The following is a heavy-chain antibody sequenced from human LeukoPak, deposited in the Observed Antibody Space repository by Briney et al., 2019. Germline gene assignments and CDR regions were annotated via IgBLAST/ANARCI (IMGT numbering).Heavy chain of an antibody. CDR3: AKGSTTYTSDAFDI. Sequence: GGSLRLSCAASGFTFRSFDMNWVRQAPGKGLEWVSAFSGTGGDTYYADSVKGRFTISRDNSKNTLYLQMNGLRDADTAVYYCAKGSTTYTSDAFDIGGQGTMVTVSS. V-gene: IGHV3-23*01. J-gene: IGHJ3*02. CDR2: FSGTGGDT. D-gene: IGHD2/OR15-2a*01. CDR1: GFTFRSFD.